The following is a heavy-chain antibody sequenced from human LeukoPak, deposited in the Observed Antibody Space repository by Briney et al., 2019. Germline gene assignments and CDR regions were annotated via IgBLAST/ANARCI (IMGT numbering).Heavy chain of an antibody. Sequence: GGSLRLSCAASGLTFSSYWMSWVRQAPGKGLEWVANIKQDGSEKYYVDSVKGRFTISRDNAKNSLYLQMNSLRAEDTAVYYCARVLDSSTWRGKRTTYYYMDVWGKGTTVTISS. CDR1: GLTFSSYW. D-gene: IGHD6-13*01. CDR2: IKQDGSEK. V-gene: IGHV3-7*01. CDR3: ARVLDSSTWRGKRTTYYYMDV. J-gene: IGHJ6*03.